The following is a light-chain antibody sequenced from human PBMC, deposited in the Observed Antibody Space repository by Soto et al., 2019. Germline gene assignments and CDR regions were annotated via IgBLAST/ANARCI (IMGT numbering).Light chain of an antibody. V-gene: IGLV7-46*01. CDR1: TGTVTSGNY. CDR2: DIS. J-gene: IGLJ7*01. CDR3: LLSEGGSAV. Sequence: QAVVTQEPSLTVSPGGTVTLTCGSSTGTVTSGNYPYWFQQKPGQAPRTLIFDISTKHSWTPARFSGSLLGGKAALTLSGAQPEDEADYCCLLSEGGSAVFGGGTQLTVL.